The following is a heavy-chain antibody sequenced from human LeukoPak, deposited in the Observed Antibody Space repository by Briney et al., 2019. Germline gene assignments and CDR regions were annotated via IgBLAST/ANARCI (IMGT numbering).Heavy chain of an antibody. Sequence: GGSLRLSCAASGFTFSDYYMSWIRQAPGKGLEWVAVISYDGSNKYYADSVKGRFTISRDNSKNTLYLQMNSLRAEDTAVCYCAKALYYYGSGVNGLDYWGQGTLVTVSS. CDR1: GFTFSDYY. J-gene: IGHJ4*02. D-gene: IGHD3-10*01. CDR3: AKALYYYGSGVNGLDY. V-gene: IGHV3-30*18. CDR2: ISYDGSNK.